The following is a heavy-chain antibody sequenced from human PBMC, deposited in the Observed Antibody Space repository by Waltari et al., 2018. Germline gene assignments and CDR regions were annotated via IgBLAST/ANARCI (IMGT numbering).Heavy chain of an antibody. J-gene: IGHJ4*02. CDR1: GYTLTDYY. D-gene: IGHD6-6*01. CDR2: VDPEDGET. Sequence: EVQLVQAGAEVKKPGATGKISCKAAGYTLTDYYMHWVKQAPGKGLEWMGPVDPEDGETLYAGKFLCRVTITADASTDPAYLQLRRLGSEDPAVYYCPPVSGCGSAVPRLFDYCGQGPLVTVSS. CDR3: PPVSGCGSAVPRLFDY. V-gene: IGHV1-69-2*01.